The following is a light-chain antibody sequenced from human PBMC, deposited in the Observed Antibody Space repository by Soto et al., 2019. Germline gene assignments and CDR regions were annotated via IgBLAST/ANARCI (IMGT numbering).Light chain of an antibody. J-gene: IGLJ1*01. CDR1: SSDIGYYNY. V-gene: IGLV2-8*01. CDR2: EVI. Sequence: QSALTQPPSASGSPGQSVTISCTGTSSDIGYYNYVSWYQQHPGKAPKLIIYEVIKRPSGVPDRFSGSKSGNTASLTVSGLQAEDEADYYCSSFTSSSTLYVFGTGTKLTVL. CDR3: SSFTSSSTLYV.